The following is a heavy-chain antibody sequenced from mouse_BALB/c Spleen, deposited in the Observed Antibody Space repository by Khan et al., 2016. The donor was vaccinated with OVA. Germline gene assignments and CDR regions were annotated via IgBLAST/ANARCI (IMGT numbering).Heavy chain of an antibody. Sequence: QVRLQQSGAELAKPGASVKMSCKASGYTFINYWILWVKQRPGQGLEWIGYITPSTGYTEYNQNFKDKATLTADKSSRTAYMQLSSLTSEDSAGYYCARRGLRWDFDYWGQGTTLTVSS. CDR3: ARRGLRWDFDY. V-gene: IGHV1-7*01. D-gene: IGHD1-1*01. J-gene: IGHJ2*01. CDR1: GYTFINYW. CDR2: ITPSTGYT.